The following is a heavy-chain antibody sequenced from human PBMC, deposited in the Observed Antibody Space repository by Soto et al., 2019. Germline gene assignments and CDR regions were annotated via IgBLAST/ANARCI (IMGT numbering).Heavy chain of an antibody. J-gene: IGHJ6*02. CDR1: GYPFIDSF. Sequence: QVQLVQSGAEVKKSGASVKVSCKPSGYPFIDSFIQWWRQAPGQGLEWVAWINPKTAATNYAKKFQGRVSLTWDTSSTTAYMELTRLRPDDTAVYYCARIKWGLNYYNGMDVWGQGTTVIVSS. D-gene: IGHD1-26*01. V-gene: IGHV1-2*02. CDR2: INPKTAAT. CDR3: ARIKWGLNYYNGMDV.